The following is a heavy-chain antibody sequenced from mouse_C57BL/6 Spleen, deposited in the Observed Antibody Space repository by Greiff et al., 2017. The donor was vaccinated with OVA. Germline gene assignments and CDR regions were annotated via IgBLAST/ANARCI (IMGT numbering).Heavy chain of an antibody. CDR3: ARHLNVGGFDY. Sequence: DVKLVESGGGLVKPGGSLKLSCAASGFTFSSYTMSWVRQTPEKRLEWVATISGGGGNTYYPDSVKGRFTISRDNAKNTLYLQLSSLRSEDKALYICARHLNVGGFDYWGQGTTLTVSS. CDR2: ISGGGGNT. V-gene: IGHV5-9*01. J-gene: IGHJ2*01. CDR1: GFTFSSYT.